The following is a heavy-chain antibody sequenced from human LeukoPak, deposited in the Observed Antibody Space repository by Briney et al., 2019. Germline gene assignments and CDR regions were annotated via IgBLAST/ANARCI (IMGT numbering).Heavy chain of an antibody. CDR3: ASLGGFGSALDY. CDR1: GFTFSSYW. D-gene: IGHD6-19*01. Sequence: GGSLRLSCAASGFTFSSYWMSWVRQAPAKGLEWVANIKQDGSEKDYVDSVKGRFTISRDTAKNSLYLQMNSLRAEDTAVYYCASLGGFGSALDYWGQGTLVTVSS. J-gene: IGHJ4*02. CDR2: IKQDGSEK. V-gene: IGHV3-7*01.